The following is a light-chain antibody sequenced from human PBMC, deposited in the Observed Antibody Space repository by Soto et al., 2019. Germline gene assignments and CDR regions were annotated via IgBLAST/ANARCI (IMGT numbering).Light chain of an antibody. CDR3: SSYTTSSTVV. CDR1: SSDVGGYNY. J-gene: IGLJ3*02. V-gene: IGLV2-14*01. Sequence: QSALTQPASVSGSPGQSITISCTGTSSDVGGYNYVSWYQQHPGKAPKLMIYEVIRRPSGISNRFSGSKSGNTASLTISTLQAEDEAEYYCSSYTTSSTVVFGGGTQLTVL. CDR2: EVI.